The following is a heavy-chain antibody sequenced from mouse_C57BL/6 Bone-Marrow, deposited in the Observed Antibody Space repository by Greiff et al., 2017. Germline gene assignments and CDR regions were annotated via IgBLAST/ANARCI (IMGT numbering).Heavy chain of an antibody. J-gene: IGHJ2*01. CDR1: GYTFTSYW. CDR2: IHPNSGST. Sequence: VQLQQSGAELVKPGASVKLSCKASGYTFTSYWMHWVKQRPGQGLEWIGMIHPNSGSTNYNEKFKSKATLTVDKSSSTAYMQLGSLTSDDAAFYYCARARGFGYWGQGTTLTVSS. V-gene: IGHV1-64*01. CDR3: ARARGFGY.